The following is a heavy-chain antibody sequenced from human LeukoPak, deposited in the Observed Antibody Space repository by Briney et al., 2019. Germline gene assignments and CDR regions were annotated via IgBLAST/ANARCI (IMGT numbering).Heavy chain of an antibody. CDR3: ARGRGTMVRASVDY. J-gene: IGHJ4*02. Sequence: PSETLSLTCAAYGGSFSGYYWSWIRQPPGKGLEWIGEINHSGSTNYNPSLKSRVTISVDTSKNQFSLKLSSVTAADTAVYYCARGRGTMVRASVDYWGQGTLVSVSS. D-gene: IGHD3-10*01. CDR2: INHSGST. CDR1: GGSFSGYY. V-gene: IGHV4-34*01.